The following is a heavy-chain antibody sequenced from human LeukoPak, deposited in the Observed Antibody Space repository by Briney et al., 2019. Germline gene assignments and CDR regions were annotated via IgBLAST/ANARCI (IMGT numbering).Heavy chain of an antibody. J-gene: IGHJ3*02. D-gene: IGHD3-22*01. V-gene: IGHV3-21*01. Sequence: GGSLRLSCAASGFTFGSYAMSWVRQAPGKGLEWVSSISSSSSYIYYADSVKGRFTISRDNAKNSLYLQMNSLRAEDTAVYYCASLDDSSGYLDLLGAFDIWGQGTMVTVSS. CDR3: ASLDDSSGYLDLLGAFDI. CDR1: GFTFGSYA. CDR2: ISSSSSYI.